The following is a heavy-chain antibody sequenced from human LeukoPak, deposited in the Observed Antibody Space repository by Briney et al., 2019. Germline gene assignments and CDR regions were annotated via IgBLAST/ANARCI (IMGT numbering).Heavy chain of an antibody. CDR2: IKQDGSEK. D-gene: IGHD6-19*01. CDR1: GFTFSSYW. J-gene: IGHJ6*02. V-gene: IGHV3-7*03. Sequence: QPGGSLRLSCAASGFTFSSYWMSWVRQAPGKGLEWVANIKQDGSEKYYVDSVKGRFTISRDNAKNSLYLQMNSLRAEDTAVYYCARERGVAGTLFTPYYYYYGMDVWGQGTTVTVSS. CDR3: ARERGVAGTLFTPYYYYYGMDV.